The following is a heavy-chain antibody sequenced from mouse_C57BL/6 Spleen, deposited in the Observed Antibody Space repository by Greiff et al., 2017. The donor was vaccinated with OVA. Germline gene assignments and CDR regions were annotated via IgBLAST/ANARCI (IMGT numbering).Heavy chain of an antibody. CDR3: ARCDGYDYFDY. J-gene: IGHJ2*01. Sequence: LQESGPELVKPGASVKISCKASGYAFSSSWMNWVKQRPGKGLEWIGRIYPGDGDTNYNGKFKGKATLTADKSSSTAYMQLSSLTSEDSAVYFCARCDGYDYFDYWGQGTTLTVSS. V-gene: IGHV1-82*01. D-gene: IGHD2-3*01. CDR2: IYPGDGDT. CDR1: GYAFSSSW.